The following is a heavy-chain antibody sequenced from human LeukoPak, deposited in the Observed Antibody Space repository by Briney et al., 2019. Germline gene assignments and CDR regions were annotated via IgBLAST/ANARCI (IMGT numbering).Heavy chain of an antibody. CDR2: ISAYNGNT. V-gene: IGHV1-18*01. CDR3: ARDGPIAVAVAGSCWFDP. CDR1: GYTFTSSG. Sequence: ASVKVSCKASGYTFTSSGISWVRQAPGQGLESMGWISAYNGNTNYAQKLQGRVTMTTDTSTSTAYMELRSLRSDDTAVYYCARDGPIAVAVAGSCWFDPWGQGTLVTVSS. D-gene: IGHD6-19*01. J-gene: IGHJ5*02.